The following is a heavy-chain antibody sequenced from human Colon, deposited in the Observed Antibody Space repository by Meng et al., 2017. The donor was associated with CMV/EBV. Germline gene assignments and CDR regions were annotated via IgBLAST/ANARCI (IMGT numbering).Heavy chain of an antibody. J-gene: IGHJ6*02. CDR1: GFTFDDYA. D-gene: IGHD1-7*01. CDR3: AKDISPVGGSTGYHGMDV. Sequence: GGSLRLSCAASGFTFDDYAMHWVRQAPGKGLEWVSSITWNSGRTGYVDSVEGRFTFSRDNAKNSLYLQMNGLRAEDTALYYCAKDISPVGGSTGYHGMDVWGQGTTVTVSS. CDR2: ITWNSGRT. V-gene: IGHV3-9*01.